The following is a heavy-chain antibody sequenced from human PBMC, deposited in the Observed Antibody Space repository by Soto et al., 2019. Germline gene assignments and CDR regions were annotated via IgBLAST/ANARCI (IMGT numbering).Heavy chain of an antibody. V-gene: IGHV3-66*01. CDR2: IYSGGST. J-gene: IGHJ5*02. CDR3: GRELRGNWFDP. D-gene: IGHD3-10*01. Sequence: GGSLRLSCAASGFTVSSNYMSWVRQAPGKGLEWVSVIYSGGSTYYADSVKGRFTISRDNSKSTLYLQMNSLRAEDTAVYYCGRELRGNWFDPWGQGTLVTVSS. CDR1: GFTVSSNY.